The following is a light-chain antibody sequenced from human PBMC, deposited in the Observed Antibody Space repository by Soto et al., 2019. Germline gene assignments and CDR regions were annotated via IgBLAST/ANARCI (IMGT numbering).Light chain of an antibody. J-gene: IGLJ2*01. CDR2: GNS. CDR3: QSYDSSLSGAVV. Sequence: QAVVTQPPSVSGAPGQRVTISCTGSSSNIGAGHDVHWYQQLPGTAPKLPIYGNSNRPSGVPDRFSGSKSGTSASLAITGLQAEDEADYYCQSYDSSLSGAVVFGGGTKLTVL. V-gene: IGLV1-40*01. CDR1: SSNIGAGHD.